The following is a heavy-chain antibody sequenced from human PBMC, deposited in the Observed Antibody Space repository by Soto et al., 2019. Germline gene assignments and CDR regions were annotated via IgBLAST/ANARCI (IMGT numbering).Heavy chain of an antibody. CDR1: GYSFTSYW. CDR3: ARPLVWFGADDSGYFDL. D-gene: IGHD3-10*01. CDR2: IAPGDSYT. J-gene: IGHJ2*01. Sequence: EVQLVQSGAEVKKPVESLRISCKGSGYSFTSYWISWVRQMPGKGLEWMGRIAPGDSYTNNSPSFPGHVTISADKSISTAYLQWSSLKASDTAMYDCARPLVWFGADDSGYFDLWGRGTLVTVSS. V-gene: IGHV5-10-1*01.